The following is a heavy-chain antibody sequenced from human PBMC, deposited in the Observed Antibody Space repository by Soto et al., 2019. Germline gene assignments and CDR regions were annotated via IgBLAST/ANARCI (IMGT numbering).Heavy chain of an antibody. CDR2: IKEDGSEI. J-gene: IGHJ6*03. V-gene: IGHV3-7*01. CDR1: GFTFSQYW. Sequence: PGGSLRLSCVASGFTFSQYWMSWVRQAPGKGLEWVANIKEDGSEIHYVDSVKGRFTISRDNAKNSLSLQMDGLRAGDTAVYYCARRGFMDVWGKGTTVTVSS. CDR3: ARRGFMDV. D-gene: IGHD5-12*01.